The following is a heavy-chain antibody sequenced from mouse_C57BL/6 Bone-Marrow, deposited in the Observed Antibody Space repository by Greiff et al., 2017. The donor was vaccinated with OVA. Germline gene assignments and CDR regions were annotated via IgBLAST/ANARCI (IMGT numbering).Heavy chain of an antibody. CDR2: IYPGGGYT. CDR3: ARRDYKGYCAMDD. J-gene: IGHJ4*01. Sequence: QVQLKESGAELVRPGTSVKMSCKASGYTFTNYWIGWAKQRPGHGLEWIGDIYPGGGYTNYNEKFKGKATLTADKSSSTAYMQFSSLTSEDSAIYYCARRDYKGYCAMDDGGQGTSVTVSS. V-gene: IGHV1-63*01. CDR1: GYTFTNYW. D-gene: IGHD2-12*01.